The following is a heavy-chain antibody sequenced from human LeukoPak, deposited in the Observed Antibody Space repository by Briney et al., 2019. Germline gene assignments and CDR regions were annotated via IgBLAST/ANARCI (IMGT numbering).Heavy chain of an antibody. CDR3: ARDTGRGYSGYEI. Sequence: KPSETLSLTCTVSGGSISNSNSYWGWIRQSPGKGLEWIANIYYSGSTYYNPSLKSRLTISVDTSKNQFPLKLSSVTAADTAVYYCARDTGRGYSGYEIWGQGTMVTVSS. D-gene: IGHD5-12*01. J-gene: IGHJ3*02. CDR2: IYYSGST. CDR1: GGSISNSNSY. V-gene: IGHV4-39*06.